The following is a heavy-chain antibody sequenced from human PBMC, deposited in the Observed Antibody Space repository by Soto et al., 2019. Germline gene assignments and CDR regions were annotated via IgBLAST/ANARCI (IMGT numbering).Heavy chain of an antibody. CDR3: ARDPSLYSSRFDGYYYGMDV. CDR1: GGTFSSYA. CDR2: IIPIFGTA. J-gene: IGHJ6*02. V-gene: IGHV1-69*01. Sequence: QVQLVQSGAEVKKPGSSVKVSCKASGGTFSSYAIIWVRQAPGQGLEWMGGIIPIFGTANYAQKFQGRVTITADESTSTDYMELSSLRSEDTAVYYCARDPSLYSSRFDGYYYGMDVWGQGTTVTVSS. D-gene: IGHD6-13*01.